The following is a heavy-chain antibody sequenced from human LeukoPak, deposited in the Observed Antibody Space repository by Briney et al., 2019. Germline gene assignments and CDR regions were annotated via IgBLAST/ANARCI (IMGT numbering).Heavy chain of an antibody. Sequence: GGSLRLSCAASGFTFSSYEMNWVRQAPGMGLEWVSYISSSGRTTYYADSVKGRFTISRDNAKNSLYLQMNSLRAEDTAVYYCARDLPWFDPWGQGTLVTVSS. J-gene: IGHJ5*02. V-gene: IGHV3-48*03. CDR2: ISSSGRTT. CDR3: ARDLPWFDP. CDR1: GFTFSSYE.